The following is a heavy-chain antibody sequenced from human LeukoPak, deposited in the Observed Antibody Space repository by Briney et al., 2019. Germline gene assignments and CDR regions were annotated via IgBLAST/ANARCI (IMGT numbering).Heavy chain of an antibody. CDR2: INHSGST. J-gene: IGHJ4*02. CDR3: ARHDLRIATYYFDY. Sequence: SETLSLTCAVYGGSFSGYYWSWIRQPPGKGLEWIGEINHSGSTNYNPSLKSRVTISVDTSKNQFSLKLSSVTAADTAVYYCARHDLRIATYYFDYWGQGTLVTVSS. D-gene: IGHD2-15*01. CDR1: GGSFSGYY. V-gene: IGHV4-34*01.